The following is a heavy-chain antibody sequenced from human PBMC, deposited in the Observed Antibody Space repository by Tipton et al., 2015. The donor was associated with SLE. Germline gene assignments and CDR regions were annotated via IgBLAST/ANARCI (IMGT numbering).Heavy chain of an antibody. V-gene: IGHV4-59*08. CDR3: ARLGRLDTGGPGGPYFVDN. Sequence: LRLSCTVSGGPISNNYWSWVRQPPGKGLEWIGYIYSSGSTNYNPSLQSRLTISVDTSRGHFFLSLRSVTAADTAVYYCARLGRLDTGGPGGPYFVDNWGQGTLVTVST. D-gene: IGHD5-18*01. CDR2: IYSSGST. J-gene: IGHJ4*02. CDR1: GGPISNNY.